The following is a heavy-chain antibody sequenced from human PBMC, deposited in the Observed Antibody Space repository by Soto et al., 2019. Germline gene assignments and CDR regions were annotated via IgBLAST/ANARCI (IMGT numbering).Heavy chain of an antibody. D-gene: IGHD2-15*01. CDR1: GFTFSSYA. CDR2: ISGSGGST. Sequence: EVQLLESGGGLVQPGGSLRLSCAASGFTFSSYAMSWVRQAPGKGLEWVSAISGSGGSTYYADSVKGRFTISRDNSKNTLYLQMNSLRAEDTAVDYCAKDRGYCSGGSCYSEPYWGQGTLVTVSS. J-gene: IGHJ4*02. CDR3: AKDRGYCSGGSCYSEPY. V-gene: IGHV3-23*01.